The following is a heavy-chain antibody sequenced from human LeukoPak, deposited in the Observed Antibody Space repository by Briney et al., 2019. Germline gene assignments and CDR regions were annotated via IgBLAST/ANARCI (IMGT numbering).Heavy chain of an antibody. CDR3: ARTFYDTLDSDAFDF. CDR2: INPDSGGT. J-gene: IGHJ3*01. D-gene: IGHD2/OR15-2a*01. CDR1: GYTFTGYY. Sequence: ASVKVSCKASGYTFTGYYMHWVRQAPGQGLEWMGWINPDSGGTDNAQKFQGRVTMTRDTSIGTAYMELSRLRSDDTAVYYCARTFYDTLDSDAFDFWGQGTMVIVSS. V-gene: IGHV1-2*02.